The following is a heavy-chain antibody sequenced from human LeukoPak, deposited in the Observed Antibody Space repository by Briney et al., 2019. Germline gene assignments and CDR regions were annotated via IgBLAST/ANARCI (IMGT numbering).Heavy chain of an antibody. D-gene: IGHD3-22*01. J-gene: IGHJ4*02. CDR3: ARQKAKYYYDIAFDY. Sequence: SETLSLTCTVSGGSISSYYWSWIRQPPGKGLEWIGYIYYSGSTNYNPSLKSRVTISVDTSKNQFSLKLSSVTAADTAVYYCARQKAKYYYDIAFDYWGQGTLVTVSS. CDR1: GGSISSYY. V-gene: IGHV4-59*08. CDR2: IYYSGST.